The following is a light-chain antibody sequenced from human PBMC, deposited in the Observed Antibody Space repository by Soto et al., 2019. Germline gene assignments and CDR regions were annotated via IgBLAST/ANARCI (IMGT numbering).Light chain of an antibody. V-gene: IGLV1-44*01. CDR2: SSN. Sequence: QSVLTQPPSASGTPGQRVTISCSGSSSNIGGNSVNWYQQLPGTAPTSLMYSSNQRPSGVPDRCSGSKSGTSASLAISGLQSEDEADYYCAAWDNSLNGGVFGGGTKLTVL. J-gene: IGLJ3*02. CDR3: AAWDNSLNGGV. CDR1: SSNIGGNS.